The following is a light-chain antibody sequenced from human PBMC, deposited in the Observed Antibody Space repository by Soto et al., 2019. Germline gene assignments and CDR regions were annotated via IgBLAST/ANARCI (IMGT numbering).Light chain of an antibody. V-gene: IGLV2-8*01. J-gene: IGLJ2*01. CDR1: SSDVGDYKF. Sequence: QSALTQPPSASGSPGQSVTISCTGTSSDVGDYKFVSWYQQHPGKAPKLLMYEVSRRPSGVPDRFSGSKSGNTASLTVSGLQAEDEAEYYCSSYAGNNNVVFGGGTQLTVL. CDR2: EVS. CDR3: SSYAGNNNVV.